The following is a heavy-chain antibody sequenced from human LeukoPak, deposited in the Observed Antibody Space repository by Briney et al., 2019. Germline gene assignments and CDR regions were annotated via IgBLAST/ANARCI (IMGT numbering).Heavy chain of an antibody. J-gene: IGHJ3*02. V-gene: IGHV3-30*02. CDR2: IRYDGSNK. D-gene: IGHD3-22*01. CDR3: AKGPDYYDSSGYYLYDAFDI. Sequence: GGSLRLSCAASGFTFSSYGMHWVRQAPGKGLEWVAFIRYDGSNKYYADSVKGRFTISRDNSKNTLYLQMNSLRAEDTAVYYCAKGPDYYDSSGYYLYDAFDIWGQGTMVTVSS. CDR1: GFTFSSYG.